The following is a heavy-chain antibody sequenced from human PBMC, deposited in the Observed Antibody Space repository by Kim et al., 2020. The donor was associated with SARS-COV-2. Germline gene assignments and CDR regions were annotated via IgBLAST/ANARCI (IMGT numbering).Heavy chain of an antibody. V-gene: IGHV3-7*01. D-gene: IGHD3-10*01. CDR2: KKGDGSDA. CDR1: GFSLRNNW. J-gene: IGHJ4*02. Sequence: GGSLRLSCAASGFSLRNNWMNWVRQAPGKGLVWVAMKKGDGSDAHYVDSVKGRFTMFRDNAKNSLYLQMSSLRTEDTAIYYCAALDTVQVPGGIWGQGTLVTVSS. CDR3: AALDTVQVPGGI.